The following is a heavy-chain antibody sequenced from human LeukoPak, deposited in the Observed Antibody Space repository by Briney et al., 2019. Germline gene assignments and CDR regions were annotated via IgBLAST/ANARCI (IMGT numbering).Heavy chain of an antibody. D-gene: IGHD2-2*01. J-gene: IGHJ4*02. V-gene: IGHV3-21*01. CDR1: GFTFSSYS. Sequence: GGSLRLSCAASGFTFSSYSMNWVRQAPGKGLEWVSSISSSNSYIYYADSVKGRFTISRDNAKNSLYLQMNSLRAEDTAVYYCARVRVPGGWGQGTLVTVSS. CDR2: ISSSNSYI. CDR3: ARVRVPGG.